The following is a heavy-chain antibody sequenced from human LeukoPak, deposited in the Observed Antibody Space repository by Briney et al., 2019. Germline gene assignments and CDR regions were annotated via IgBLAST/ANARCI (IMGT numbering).Heavy chain of an antibody. CDR1: GFNVSNNY. D-gene: IGHD3-10*01. V-gene: IGHV3-53*01. CDR3: ARLWFGELLYFDS. J-gene: IGHJ4*02. CDR2: IYSGGTT. Sequence: PGGSLRLSCAASGFNVSNNYMNWVCQAPGKGLEWVSIIYSGGTTYYADSVKGRFTISRDNSKNTLYLQMNNLRAEDTAVYYCARLWFGELLYFDSWGQGTLVTVSS.